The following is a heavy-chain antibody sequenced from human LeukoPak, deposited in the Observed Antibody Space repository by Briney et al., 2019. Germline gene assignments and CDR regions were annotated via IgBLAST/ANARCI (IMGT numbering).Heavy chain of an antibody. V-gene: IGHV1-2*02. CDR1: GYTFTGYY. CDR3: ARASIGLWRYSYGIFDY. D-gene: IGHD5-18*01. Sequence: ASVKVSCKASGYTFTGYYMHWVRQAPGQGLEWMGWINPNSGGTNYAQKFQGRVTMTRDTSISTAYMELSRLRSDDTAVYYCARASIGLWRYSYGIFDYWGQGTLVTVSS. CDR2: INPNSGGT. J-gene: IGHJ4*02.